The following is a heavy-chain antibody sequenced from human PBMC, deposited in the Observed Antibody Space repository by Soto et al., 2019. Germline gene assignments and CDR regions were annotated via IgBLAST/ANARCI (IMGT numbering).Heavy chain of an antibody. J-gene: IGHJ4*02. V-gene: IGHV5-51*01. Sequence: ESLTISCSTSGYSFTSYWIGWVRQMPGKGLEWMGIIHPGDSDTRYSPSFQGQVTISADKSISTAYLQWSSLKASDTAIYYCARSRTYGGNSFDYWGQGTLVTVSS. CDR2: IHPGDSDT. CDR3: ARSRTYGGNSFDY. D-gene: IGHD2-15*01. CDR1: GYSFTSYW.